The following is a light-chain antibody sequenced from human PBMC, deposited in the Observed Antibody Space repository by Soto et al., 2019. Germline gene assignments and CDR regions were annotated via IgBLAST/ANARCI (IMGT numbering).Light chain of an antibody. CDR3: QQYYSTPRT. CDR2: WAS. CDR1: QSVLYSSNNKNY. V-gene: IGKV4-1*01. Sequence: DIVMTQSPDSLAVSLGERATINCKSSQSVLYSSNNKNYLAWYQQKPGQPPKLLIYWASTRESGVTDRFSGRGSGTDFTLTISSLQAEDVEVYYCQQYYSTPRTFGQGTKVEIK. J-gene: IGKJ1*01.